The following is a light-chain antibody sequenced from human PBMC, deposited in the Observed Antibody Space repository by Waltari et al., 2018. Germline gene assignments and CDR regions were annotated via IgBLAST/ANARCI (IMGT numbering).Light chain of an antibody. J-gene: IGLJ2*01. CDR2: GTT. CDR3: QSYDSSLSGVV. CDR1: SSKLGPGDD. V-gene: IGLV1-40*01. Sequence: QSVLTQPPSVSGGPGQRVTIYCTGSSSKLGPGDDVHWYQQVQGTAPKLHTYGTTKRPSGVPGGVSGSKSGASAALAITGLQAEDEADYYCQSYDSSLSGVVFGGGTKLTVL.